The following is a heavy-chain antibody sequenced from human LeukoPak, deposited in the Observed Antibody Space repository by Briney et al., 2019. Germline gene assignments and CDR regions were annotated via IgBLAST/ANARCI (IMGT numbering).Heavy chain of an antibody. V-gene: IGHV3-23*01. CDR3: AKSRGESRGASNY. CDR2: ISGSGGST. Sequence: PGGSLRLSCAASGFTFSSYAISWVRQAPGKGLEWVSAISGSGGSTYYADSVKGRFTISRDNSKNTLYLQMNGLRAEDTAVYYCAKSRGESRGASNYWGQGTLVTVSS. CDR1: GFTFSSYA. J-gene: IGHJ4*02. D-gene: IGHD1-26*01.